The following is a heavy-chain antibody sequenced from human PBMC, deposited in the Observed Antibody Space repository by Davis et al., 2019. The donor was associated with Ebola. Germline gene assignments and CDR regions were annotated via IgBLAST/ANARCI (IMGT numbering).Heavy chain of an antibody. CDR1: DYSFTSYH. Sequence: ASVKVSCKASDYSFTSYHFSWVRQAPGQGLEWVGWINTYNGDTRYAETLQDRVTLTTDTSTRTAYLELRSLTSDDTAVYYCAREDIIVILGTTGPTYLDYWGQGTLVTVSS. CDR2: INTYNGDT. CDR3: AREDIIVILGTTGPTYLDY. D-gene: IGHD4-17*01. V-gene: IGHV1-18*04. J-gene: IGHJ4*02.